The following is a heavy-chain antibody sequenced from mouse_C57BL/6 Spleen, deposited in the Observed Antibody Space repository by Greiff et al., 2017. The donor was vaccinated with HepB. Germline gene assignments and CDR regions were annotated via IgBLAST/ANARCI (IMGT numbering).Heavy chain of an antibody. CDR2: ISSGSSTI. CDR3: AKTNWPYAMDY. Sequence: VMLVESGGGLVKPGGSLKLSCAASGFTFSDYGMHWVRQAPEKGLEWVAYISSGSSTIYYADTVKGRFTISRDNAKNTLFLQMTSLRSEDTAMYYCAKTNWPYAMDYWGQGTSVTVSS. J-gene: IGHJ4*01. D-gene: IGHD4-1*01. CDR1: GFTFSDYG. V-gene: IGHV5-17*01.